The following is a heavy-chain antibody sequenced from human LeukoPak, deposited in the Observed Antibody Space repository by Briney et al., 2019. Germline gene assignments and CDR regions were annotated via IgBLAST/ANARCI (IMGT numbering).Heavy chain of an antibody. CDR1: GFTFSSYS. CDR3: ARGRSSSYKYFDY. J-gene: IGHJ4*02. Sequence: GGSLRLSCAASGFTFSSYSMNWVRQAPGKGLEWVSSISSSSSYIYYADSVKGRFTISRDNAKNSLYLQMYSLRAEDTAVYYCARGRSSSYKYFDYWGQGTLVTVSS. CDR2: ISSSSSYI. V-gene: IGHV3-21*01. D-gene: IGHD6-13*01.